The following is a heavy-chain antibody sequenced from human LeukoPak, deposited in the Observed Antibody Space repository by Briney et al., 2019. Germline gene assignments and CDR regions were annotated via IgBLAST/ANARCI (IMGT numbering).Heavy chain of an antibody. Sequence: PGRSLRLSCAASGFTFSSYGMHWVRQAPGKGLEWVAVISYDGSNKYYADSVKGRFTISRDNSKNTLYLQMNSLRAEDTAVYYCARDVRSSSSGEYYFDYWGQGTLVTVSS. CDR3: ARDVRSSSSGEYYFDY. CDR2: ISYDGSNK. V-gene: IGHV3-30*03. CDR1: GFTFSSYG. D-gene: IGHD6-6*01. J-gene: IGHJ4*02.